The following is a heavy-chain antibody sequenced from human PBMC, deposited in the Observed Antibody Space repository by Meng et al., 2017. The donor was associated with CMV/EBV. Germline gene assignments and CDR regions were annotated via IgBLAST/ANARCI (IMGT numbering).Heavy chain of an antibody. CDR2: INWNGGST. D-gene: IGHD1-26*01. V-gene: IGHV3-20*01. CDR1: GFTFDDYG. J-gene: IGHJ3*02. CDR3: ARVGYSGSYYDDAFDI. Sequence: GESLKISCAASGFTFDDYGMSWVRQAPGKGLEWVSGINWNGGSTGYADSVKGRFTISRDNAKNSLYLQMNSLRAEDTALYHCARVGYSGSYYDDAFDIWGQGPMVTVSS.